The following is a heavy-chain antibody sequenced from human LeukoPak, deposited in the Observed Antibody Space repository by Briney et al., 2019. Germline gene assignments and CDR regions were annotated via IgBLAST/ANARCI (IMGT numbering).Heavy chain of an antibody. V-gene: IGHV3-30*03. D-gene: IGHD1-20*01. J-gene: IGHJ4*02. CDR2: ISYDGSNK. CDR3: AAGRESITGQFDY. CDR1: GFTFSSYG. Sequence: GGSLGLSCAASGFTFSSYGMHWVRQAPGKGLEWVAVISYDGSNKYYADSVKGRFTISRDNSKNTLYLQMNSLRAEDTAVYYCAAGRESITGQFDYWGQGTLVTVSS.